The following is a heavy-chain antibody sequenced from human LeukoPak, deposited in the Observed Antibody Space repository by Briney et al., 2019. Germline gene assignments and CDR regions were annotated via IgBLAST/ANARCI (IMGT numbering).Heavy chain of an antibody. CDR1: GGTFSSYA. Sequence: GASVKVSCKASGGTFSSYAISWVRQAPGQGLEWMGGIIPIFGTANYAQKFQGRVTITADKSTSTAYMELSSLRSEDTAVYYCASGKPSSRNWFDPWGQGTLVTVSS. CDR3: ASGKPSSRNWFDP. V-gene: IGHV1-69*06. CDR2: IIPIFGTA. D-gene: IGHD6-13*01. J-gene: IGHJ5*02.